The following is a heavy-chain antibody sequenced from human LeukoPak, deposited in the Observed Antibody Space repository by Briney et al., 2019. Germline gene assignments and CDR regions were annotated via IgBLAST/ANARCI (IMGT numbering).Heavy chain of an antibody. D-gene: IGHD4-17*01. J-gene: IGHJ4*02. CDR1: GYTFTGYY. CDR2: INPNRGGT. V-gene: IGHV1-2*02. Sequence: GASVKVSCKASGYTFTGYYMHWVRQAPGQGLEWMGWINPNRGGTNYAQKFQGRVTMTRDTSISTAYMELSRLRSDDTAVYYCARAVYGDYVWYFDYWGQGTLVTVSS. CDR3: ARAVYGDYVWYFDY.